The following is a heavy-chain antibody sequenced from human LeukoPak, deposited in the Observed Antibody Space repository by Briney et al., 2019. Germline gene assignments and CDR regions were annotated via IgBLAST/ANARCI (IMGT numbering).Heavy chain of an antibody. CDR2: IYYRGST. CDR3: ARWGEAAAGIYC. CDR1: GGSINSYY. V-gene: IGHV4-59*07. J-gene: IGHJ4*02. Sequence: RWDTLSLTCTLSGGSINSYYGSWIRQPPGKGLGWLGYIYYRGSTNDNPSLKSRGTISVDTSKNQFSLKLSSVTAADTAVYYCARWGEAAAGIYCWGQGTLVTVSS. D-gene: IGHD6-13*01.